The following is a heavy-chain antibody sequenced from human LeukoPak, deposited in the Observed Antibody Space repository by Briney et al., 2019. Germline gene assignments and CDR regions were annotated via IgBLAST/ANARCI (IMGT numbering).Heavy chain of an antibody. V-gene: IGHV4-59*12. J-gene: IGHJ2*01. CDR1: GVSISSYY. CDR3: ARTAVVVVAANWYFDL. D-gene: IGHD2-15*01. CDR2: IYYSGGT. Sequence: SETLSLTCTVSGVSISSYYWSWIRQPPGKGLEWIGDIYYSGGTNYNPSLKSRVTISVETSKNQFSLKLSPLTGADTAVYYCARTAVVVVAANWYFDLWGRGTLVTVSS.